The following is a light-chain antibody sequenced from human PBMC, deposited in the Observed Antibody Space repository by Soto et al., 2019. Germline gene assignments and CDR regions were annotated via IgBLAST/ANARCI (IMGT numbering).Light chain of an antibody. CDR2: ATS. Sequence: EIVLTQSPGTLSLSPGERATLSCRASRRIGNNYLAWYQQKPDQAPRLLIYATSSRATGIPDRFSGSGSGTDFTLTISRLAPEDFAVYYCQQFGSSPPTYTFGQGTELEIK. J-gene: IGKJ2*01. V-gene: IGKV3-20*01. CDR3: QQFGSSPPTYT. CDR1: RRIGNNY.